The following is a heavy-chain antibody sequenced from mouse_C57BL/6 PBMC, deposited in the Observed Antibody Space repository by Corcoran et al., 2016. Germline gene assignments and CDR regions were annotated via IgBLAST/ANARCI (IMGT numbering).Heavy chain of an antibody. Sequence: QIQLVQSGPELKKPGETVKISCKASGYTFTTYGMSWVKQAPGKDLKLMGWINTYSGVPTYADDFKGRFAFSLNTSASTAYLQINNLKNEDTATYFCVRDSNWYFDVWGTGTTVTVSS. CDR2: INTYSGVP. J-gene: IGHJ1*03. V-gene: IGHV9-3*01. CDR3: VRDSNWYFDV. CDR1: GYTFTTYG.